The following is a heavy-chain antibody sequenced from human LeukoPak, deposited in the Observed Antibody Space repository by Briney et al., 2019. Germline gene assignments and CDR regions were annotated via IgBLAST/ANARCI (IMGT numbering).Heavy chain of an antibody. V-gene: IGHV1-18*01. D-gene: IGHD3-22*01. J-gene: IGHJ5*02. CDR1: GYTFTSYG. CDR3: ARGTRYYYDSSDQYNWFDP. CDR2: ISAYNGNT. Sequence: ASVKVSCKASGYTFTSYGISWVRQAPGQGLEWMGWISAYNGNTNYAQKLQGRVTMTTDTSTSTAYMELRSLRSDDTAVNYCARGTRYYYDSSDQYNWFDPWGQGTLVTVSS.